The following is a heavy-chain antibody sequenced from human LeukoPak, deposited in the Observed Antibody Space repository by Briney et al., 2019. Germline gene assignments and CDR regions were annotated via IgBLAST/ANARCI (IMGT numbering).Heavy chain of an antibody. D-gene: IGHD3-16*02. CDR2: IYPGDSDT. Sequence: GESLKISCKGSGYSFTSYWIGWVRQMPGKGLEWMGIIYPGDSDTRYSPSFQGQVTISADKSISTAYLQWSSLKTSDTAMYYCARRRMSTFGGVIVTWFDPWGQGTLVTVSS. V-gene: IGHV5-51*01. CDR3: ARRRMSTFGGVIVTWFDP. J-gene: IGHJ5*02. CDR1: GYSFTSYW.